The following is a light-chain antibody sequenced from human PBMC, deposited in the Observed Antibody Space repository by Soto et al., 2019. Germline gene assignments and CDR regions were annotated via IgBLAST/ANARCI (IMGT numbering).Light chain of an antibody. J-gene: IGKJ5*01. CDR1: QSVSSSY. Sequence: EIVLTQSPGTLSLSPGERATPSCRASQSVSSSYLAWYQQKPGQAPRLLISGASSMATGIPDRFSGSGPGTDFTVTISKLEPEELAVYDCQQYGSSPITFGQGTRLEIK. V-gene: IGKV3-20*01. CDR2: GAS. CDR3: QQYGSSPIT.